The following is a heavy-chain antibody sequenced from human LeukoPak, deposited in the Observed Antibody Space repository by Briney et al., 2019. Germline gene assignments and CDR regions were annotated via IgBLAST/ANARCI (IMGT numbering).Heavy chain of an antibody. Sequence: ETLSLTCTVSGGSISSYYWSWIRQPPGKGLEWVSAISGSGGSTYYADSVKGRFTISRDNSKNTLYLQMNSLRAEDTAVYYCAKDLDYDILTGYFGPDYWGRGTLVTVSS. V-gene: IGHV3-23*01. CDR1: GGSISSYY. J-gene: IGHJ4*02. CDR2: ISGSGGST. D-gene: IGHD3-9*01. CDR3: AKDLDYDILTGYFGPDY.